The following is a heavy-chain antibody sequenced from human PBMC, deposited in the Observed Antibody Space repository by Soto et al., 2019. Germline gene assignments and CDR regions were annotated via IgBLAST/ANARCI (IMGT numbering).Heavy chain of an antibody. CDR2: IDPSDSYT. Sequence: GESLKISCKGSGYSFTSYWISWVRQMPGKGLEWMGRIDPSDSYTNYSPSFQGHVTISADKSISTAYLQWSSLRAEDTALYYCAKDYPTTDYGLEVWGQGTTVTVSS. V-gene: IGHV5-10-1*01. CDR1: GYSFTSYW. D-gene: IGHD1-1*01. CDR3: AKDYPTTDYGLEV. J-gene: IGHJ6*02.